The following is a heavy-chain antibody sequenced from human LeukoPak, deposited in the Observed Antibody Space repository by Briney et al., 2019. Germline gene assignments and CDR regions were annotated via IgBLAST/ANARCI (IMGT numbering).Heavy chain of an antibody. CDR1: GGSISSSNW. V-gene: IGHV4-4*02. Sequence: PSGTLSLTCAVSGGSISSSNWWSWVRQPPGKGLEWIGEIYHSGSTNYNPSLKSRVTISVDKSKNQFSLKLSSVSAADTAVYYCATVTAAAGYGMGVWGQGTTVTVSS. CDR3: ATVTAAAGYGMGV. CDR2: IYHSGST. D-gene: IGHD6-13*01. J-gene: IGHJ6*02.